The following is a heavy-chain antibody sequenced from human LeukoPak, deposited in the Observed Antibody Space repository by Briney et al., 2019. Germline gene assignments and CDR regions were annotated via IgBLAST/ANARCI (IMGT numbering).Heavy chain of an antibody. J-gene: IGHJ3*02. CDR1: GFTFSSYA. V-gene: IGHV3-64*01. CDR3: ARGQAFSGSPVWLGKNAFDI. CDR2: ISSNGGST. D-gene: IGHD1-26*01. Sequence: PGGSLRLSRAASGFTFSSYAMHWVRQAPGKGLEYVSAISSNGGSTYYANSVKGRFTISRDNSKNTLYLQMGSLRAEDMAVYYCARGQAFSGSPVWLGKNAFDIWGQGTMVTVFS.